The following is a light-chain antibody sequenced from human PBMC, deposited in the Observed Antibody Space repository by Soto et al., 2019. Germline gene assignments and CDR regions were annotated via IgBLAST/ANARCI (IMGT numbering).Light chain of an antibody. J-gene: IGKJ4*01. Sequence: EIVSTQSPATLSLSPGDRATLSCRASQSVRSDYFAWYQQKPGQAPRVIIFGVSTRATAIPDRFSGSGSGTDFTLTISRLEPEDFALYYCQQYGNSPLTFGGGTKVDIK. CDR1: QSVRSDY. CDR2: GVS. CDR3: QQYGNSPLT. V-gene: IGKV3-20*01.